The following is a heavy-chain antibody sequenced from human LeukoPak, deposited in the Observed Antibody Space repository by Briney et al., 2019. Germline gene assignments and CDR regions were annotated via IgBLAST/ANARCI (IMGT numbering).Heavy chain of an antibody. CDR1: GYTFTSYG. J-gene: IGHJ4*02. D-gene: IGHD5-24*01. CDR3: ARDPQDGYNYFVNLDY. Sequence: GASVKVSCEASGYTFTSYGISWVRQAPGQGLEWMGWISAYNGNTNYAQKLQGRVTMTTDTSTSTAYMELRSLRSDDTAVYYCARDPQDGYNYFVNLDYWGQGTLVTVSS. V-gene: IGHV1-18*01. CDR2: ISAYNGNT.